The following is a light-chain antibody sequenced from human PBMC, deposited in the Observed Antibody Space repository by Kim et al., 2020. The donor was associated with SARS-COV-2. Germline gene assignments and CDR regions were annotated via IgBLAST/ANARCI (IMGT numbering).Light chain of an antibody. Sequence: DIQLTQSPSSLSASVGDGVTITCRASQGISNYLAWYQQKPGEAPKLLIYAATTLQCAVSTRFSGSGSGTEFTLTISDLQPEDVATYYCQEIDTAPRTFGDETKVDIK. V-gene: IGKV1-27*01. CDR1: QGISNY. CDR2: AAT. J-gene: IGKJ1*01. CDR3: QEIDTAPRT.